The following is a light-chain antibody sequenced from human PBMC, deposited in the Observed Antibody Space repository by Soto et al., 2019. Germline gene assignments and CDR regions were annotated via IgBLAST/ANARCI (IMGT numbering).Light chain of an antibody. CDR3: HKYYSYPWT. V-gene: IGKV1-8*01. Sequence: AIRMTQSPSSFSASTGDRVTITCRASQGISGYLAWYQQKSGKAPKLLIYAASTLQTGVPTRFSGSGSGTDFTLTISCLQSDDFATYYCHKYYSYPWTFGQGTKVEIK. CDR2: AAS. CDR1: QGISGY. J-gene: IGKJ1*01.